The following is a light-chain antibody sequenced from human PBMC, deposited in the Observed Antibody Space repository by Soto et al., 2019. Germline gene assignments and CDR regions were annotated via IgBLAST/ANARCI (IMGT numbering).Light chain of an antibody. CDR2: DAS. J-gene: IGKJ4*01. Sequence: EVVLTQSPATLSLSPGEGATLSCRASQSISNFLAWYQQKAGQSPRLLIYDASNRATGIPARFSGSGSGPDFTLTINSLEPEDFAVYYCQQRSDRLTFGGGTKVDSK. V-gene: IGKV3-11*01. CDR1: QSISNF. CDR3: QQRSDRLT.